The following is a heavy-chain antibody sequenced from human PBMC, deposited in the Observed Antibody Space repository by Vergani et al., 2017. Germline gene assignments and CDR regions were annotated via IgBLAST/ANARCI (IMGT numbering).Heavy chain of an antibody. V-gene: IGHV1-8*01. CDR1: GYTFTSYD. CDR3: ARFADDYSNYYMDV. Sequence: QVQLVQSGAEVKKPGASVKVSCKASGYTFTSYDINWVRQATGQGLEWMGWMNPNSGNTGYAQKFQGRATLTRNTSISTAYMELSSLRSEDTAVYYCARFADDYSNYYMDVWGKGTTVTVSS. D-gene: IGHD4-11*01. CDR2: MNPNSGNT. J-gene: IGHJ6*03.